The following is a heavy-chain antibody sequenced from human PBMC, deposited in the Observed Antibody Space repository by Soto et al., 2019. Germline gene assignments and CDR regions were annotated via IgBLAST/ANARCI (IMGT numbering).Heavy chain of an antibody. Sequence: GGSLRLPCEASRFALSGYAFHWVRQAPGKRLGSVPLISFDGRAESHADSVRGRFTIARDNFSNTVFLQMDRVRVEDTAVYFFARAFCSPTSCYHHGGRQYISYYGMDVWGQGTTVTFSS. CDR3: ARAFCSPTSCYHHGGRQYISYYGMDV. J-gene: IGHJ6*01. D-gene: IGHD2-2*01. CDR1: RFALSGYA. V-gene: IGHV3-30*04. CDR2: ISFDGRAE.